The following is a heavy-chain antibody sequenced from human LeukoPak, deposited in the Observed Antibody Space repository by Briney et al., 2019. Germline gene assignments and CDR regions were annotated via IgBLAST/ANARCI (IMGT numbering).Heavy chain of an antibody. CDR2: IYTSGST. V-gene: IGHV4-4*07. J-gene: IGHJ4*02. Sequence: SETLSLTCTVSGGSISSYYWSWIRQPAGKGLEWIGRIYTSGSTNYNPSLKSRVTISVDKSKNQFSLRLSSVTAADTAVYYCARAGSIAAAADWGQGTLVTVSS. D-gene: IGHD6-13*01. CDR3: ARAGSIAAAAD. CDR1: GGSISSYY.